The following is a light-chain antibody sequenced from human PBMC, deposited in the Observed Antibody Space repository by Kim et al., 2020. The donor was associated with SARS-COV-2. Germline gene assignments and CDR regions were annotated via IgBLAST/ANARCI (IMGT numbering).Light chain of an antibody. CDR2: DVN. CDR3: ISYTSSSTWV. Sequence: GQSTTISITGTSSDVGGYNYVSWYQQHPGKAPKLMIYDVNNRPSGVYNRFSGSKSGNTASLTISGLQAEDEADYYCISYTSSSTWVFGGGTQLTVL. J-gene: IGLJ3*02. V-gene: IGLV2-14*03. CDR1: SSDVGGYNY.